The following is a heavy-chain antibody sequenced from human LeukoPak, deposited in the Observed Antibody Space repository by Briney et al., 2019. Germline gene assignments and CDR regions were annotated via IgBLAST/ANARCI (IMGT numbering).Heavy chain of an antibody. CDR3: ARGRDPGFYYGMDV. D-gene: IGHD2-21*02. CDR2: ISSSSYI. Sequence: GGSLRLSCAASGFTFSSYSMNWVRQAPGKGLEWVSSISSSSYIYYADSVKGRFTISRDNAKNSLYLQMNSLRAEDTAVYYCARGRDPGFYYGMDVWGQGTTVTVSS. J-gene: IGHJ6*02. CDR1: GFTFSSYS. V-gene: IGHV3-21*01.